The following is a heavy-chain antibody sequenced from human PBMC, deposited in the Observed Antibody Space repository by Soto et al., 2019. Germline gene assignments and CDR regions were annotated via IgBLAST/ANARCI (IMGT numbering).Heavy chain of an antibody. CDR1: GFTFSSYS. J-gene: IGHJ4*02. V-gene: IGHV3-21*01. CDR2: ISSSSSYI. D-gene: IGHD3-22*01. Sequence: EVQLVESGGGLVKPGGSLRLSCAASGFTFSSYSMNWVRQAPGKGLEWVSSISSSSSYIYYADSVKGRFTISRDNAKNSLYLQMNRLRAEDTAVYYWARLTYYDSSGYYCYWGQGTLVTVSS. CDR3: ARLTYYDSSGYYCY.